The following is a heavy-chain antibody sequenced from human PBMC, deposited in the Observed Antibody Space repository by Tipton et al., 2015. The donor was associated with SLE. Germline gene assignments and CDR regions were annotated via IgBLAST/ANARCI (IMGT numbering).Heavy chain of an antibody. Sequence: TLSLTCTVSGGSISSYYWSSIRQPPGKGLEWIGEINHSGSTNYNPSLKSRVTISVHTSKNPFSRKQSSVTAADTAVYYCARGCRGQPGADYWGQGTLVTVSS. CDR3: ARGCRGQPGADY. CDR1: GGSISSYY. D-gene: IGHD1-14*01. CDR2: INHSGST. V-gene: IGHV4-34*01. J-gene: IGHJ4*02.